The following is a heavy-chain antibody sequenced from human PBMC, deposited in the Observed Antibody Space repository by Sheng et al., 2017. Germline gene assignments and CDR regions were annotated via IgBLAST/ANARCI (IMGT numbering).Heavy chain of an antibody. V-gene: IGHV3-23*01. CDR2: ISGTGFST. Sequence: EVQLLESGGVLVQPGGSLRLPCTASGFTFNTYAMTWVRQAPGKGLEWVSSISGTGFSTFYAHSVKGRFTISRDNSENTVSLQMNSLRADDTAMYYCAKDLRIDSWGQGTLVTVSS. CDR1: GFTFNTYA. J-gene: IGHJ5*01. CDR3: AKDLRIDS.